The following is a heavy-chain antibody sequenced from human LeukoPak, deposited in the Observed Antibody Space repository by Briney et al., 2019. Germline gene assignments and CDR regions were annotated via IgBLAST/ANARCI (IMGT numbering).Heavy chain of an antibody. CDR2: IYYSGST. J-gene: IGHJ6*02. CDR3: ARDRSGSYSRYYYYGMDV. D-gene: IGHD1-26*01. CDR1: GGSISSSSYY. Sequence: PSETLSLTCTVSGGSISSSSYYWGWIRQPPGKGLEWIGTIYYSGSTYYNPSLKSRVTISVDTSKNQFSLRLSSVTAADTAVYYCARDRSGSYSRYYYYGMDVWGQGTTVTVSS. V-gene: IGHV4-39*07.